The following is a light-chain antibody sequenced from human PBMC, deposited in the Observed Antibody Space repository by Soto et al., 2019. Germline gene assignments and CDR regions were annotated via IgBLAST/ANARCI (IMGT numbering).Light chain of an antibody. V-gene: IGKV3-15*01. CDR2: GAS. CDR3: QQYDNWRYT. CDR1: QSVSRN. J-gene: IGKJ2*01. Sequence: EIVMTQSPATLSVSPGERATLSCRASQSVSRNLAWYQQKPGQAPRLLIYGASTRATGIPARFSGSGSGTEFTLTISSLQSEDFAFYYCQQYDNWRYTFGQGTKLEIK.